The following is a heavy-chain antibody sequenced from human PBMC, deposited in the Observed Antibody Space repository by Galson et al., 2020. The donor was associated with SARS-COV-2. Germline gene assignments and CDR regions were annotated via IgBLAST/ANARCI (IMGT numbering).Heavy chain of an antibody. Sequence: SGPTLVKPTETLTLTCTVSGFSLSNARMGVSWIRQPPGKALEWLAHIFSNDEKSYSTSLKSRLTISKDTSKSQVVLTMTNMDPVDTATYYWARIQVWYSGFWVGYYGGYYYYYMDVWGKGTTCSVSS. V-gene: IGHV2-26*01. CDR1: GFSLSNARMG. CDR3: ARIQVWYSGFWVGYYGGYYYYYMDV. CDR2: IFSNDEK. D-gene: IGHD3-3*01. J-gene: IGHJ6*03.